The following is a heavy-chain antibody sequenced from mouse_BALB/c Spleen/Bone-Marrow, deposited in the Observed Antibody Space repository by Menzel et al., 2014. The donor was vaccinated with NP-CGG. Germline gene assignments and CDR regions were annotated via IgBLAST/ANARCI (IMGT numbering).Heavy chain of an antibody. Sequence: VQAVESGPGPVAPSQSLSITFTVSGLSLTSHGVHWVRQPPGKVLEWLGVIWAGGSTNYNSALMSGLSISKDNSKSQVFLKMNSLQTDDTAMYYCARGSYYEGAMDYWGQGTSVTVSS. CDR1: GLSLTSHG. CDR3: ARGSYYEGAMDY. J-gene: IGHJ4*01. V-gene: IGHV2-9*02. D-gene: IGHD1-1*01. CDR2: IWAGGST.